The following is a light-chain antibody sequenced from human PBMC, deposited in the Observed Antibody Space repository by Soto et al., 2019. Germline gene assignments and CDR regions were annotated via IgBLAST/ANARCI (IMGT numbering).Light chain of an antibody. V-gene: IGLV1-51*01. CDR2: DDT. CDR3: GTWDSSLSVVV. CDR1: TSNIGNNF. Sequence: QAVVTQPPSVSAAPGQKVTVSCSGGTSNIGNNFVSWYQQLPGTAPKLVIYDDTKRPSGIPDRFSGSKSGTSATLGITGLQTGDEADYYCGTWDSSLSVVVFGGGTQLTVL. J-gene: IGLJ2*01.